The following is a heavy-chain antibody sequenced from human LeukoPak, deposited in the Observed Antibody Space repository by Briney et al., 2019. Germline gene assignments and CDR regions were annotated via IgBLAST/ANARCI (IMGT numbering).Heavy chain of an antibody. V-gene: IGHV3-21*01. CDR3: GRNSERGCSVRTCYNYGGY. Sequence: GGSLRLSCAASGFTLSSYGMHWVRQAPGKGLEWVSFISSSSSYIYYADSVKGRFTISRDNAKNSLYLQMNSLRAEDTAVYYCGRNSERGCSVRTCYNYGGYWGQGTLVTVSS. D-gene: IGHD2-15*01. CDR1: GFTLSSYG. CDR2: ISSSSSYI. J-gene: IGHJ4*02.